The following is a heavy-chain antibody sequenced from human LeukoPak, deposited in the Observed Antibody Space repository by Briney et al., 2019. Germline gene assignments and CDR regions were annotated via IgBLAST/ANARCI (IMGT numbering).Heavy chain of an antibody. V-gene: IGHV3-7*01. CDR1: GFTFSSYW. CDR3: ARDATTQVGYVYMDV. Sequence: PGGSLRLSCAASGFTFSSYWMSWVRQAPGKGLEWVANIKQDGSEKYYVDSVEGRFTISRDNAKNSLYLQMNSLRAEDTALYYCARDATTQVGYVYMDVWGKGTTVTISS. J-gene: IGHJ6*03. D-gene: IGHD5-18*01. CDR2: IKQDGSEK.